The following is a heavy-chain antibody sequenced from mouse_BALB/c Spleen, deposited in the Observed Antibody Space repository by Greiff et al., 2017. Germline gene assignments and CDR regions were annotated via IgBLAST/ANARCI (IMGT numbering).Heavy chain of an antibody. D-gene: IGHD2-3*01. CDR1: GYTFTDYY. CDR3: ARSGGYYRGGY. Sequence: QVQLQQSGAELARPGASVKLSCKASGYTFTDYYINWVKQRTGQGLEWIGEIYPGSGNTYYNEKFKGKATLTADKSSSTAYMQLSSLTSEDSAVYFCARSGGYYRGGYWGQGTLVTVSA. V-gene: IGHV1-77*01. CDR2: IYPGSGNT. J-gene: IGHJ3*01.